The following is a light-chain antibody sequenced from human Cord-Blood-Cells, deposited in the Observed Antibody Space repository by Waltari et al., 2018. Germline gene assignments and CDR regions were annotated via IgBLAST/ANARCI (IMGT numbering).Light chain of an antibody. V-gene: IGKV3-15*01. J-gene: IGKJ2*03. CDR3: QQYNNWPYS. Sequence: EIVMTQSPATLSVSPGERATLSCRASQSVSSNLAWYQQKPGQAPRLLIYGASTRATGFPARFSGSVSGTEFTLTISSLQSEDFAVYYFQQYNNWPYSFGQGTKLEIK. CDR2: GAS. CDR1: QSVSSN.